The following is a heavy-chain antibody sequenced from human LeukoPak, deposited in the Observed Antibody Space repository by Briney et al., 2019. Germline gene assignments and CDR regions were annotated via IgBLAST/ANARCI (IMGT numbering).Heavy chain of an antibody. CDR1: GYSFTSYW. V-gene: IGHV5-51*01. CDR3: ARHASPYSSNYYFDY. CDR2: IYLGDSDT. Sequence: GESLKISCKGSGYSFTSYWIGWVRQMPGKGLEWMGIIYLGDSDTRYSPSFQGQVTISADKSISTAYLQWSSLKASDTAMYYCARHASPYSSNYYFDYWGQGALVTVSS. J-gene: IGHJ4*02. D-gene: IGHD6-13*01.